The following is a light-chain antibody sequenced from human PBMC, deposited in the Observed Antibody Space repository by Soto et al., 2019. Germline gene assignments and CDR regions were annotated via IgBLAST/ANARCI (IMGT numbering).Light chain of an antibody. Sequence: EMVLTQSPGTLSLSPGERATLPCRASQSVKSSYLAWYQHKPGQAPRLLIYDASNRATGIPARFSGSGSGTDFTLTISSLEPEDFAVYYCQQYGSSGTFGQGTKVDIK. CDR2: DAS. J-gene: IGKJ1*01. V-gene: IGKV3-20*01. CDR1: QSVKSSY. CDR3: QQYGSSGT.